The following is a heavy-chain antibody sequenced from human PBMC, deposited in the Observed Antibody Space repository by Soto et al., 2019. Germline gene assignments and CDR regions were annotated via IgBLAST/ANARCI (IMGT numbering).Heavy chain of an antibody. D-gene: IGHD2-15*01. CDR2: ISSSSSYI. CDR1: GFTFSSYA. CDR3: ARVSVVDIVVVVRSYPPYYMDV. J-gene: IGHJ6*03. V-gene: IGHV3-21*01. Sequence: GGSLRLSCEASGFTFSSYAMTWVRQAPGKGLEWVSSISSSSSYIYYADSVKGRFTISRDNAKNSLYLQMNSLRAEDTAVYYCARVSVVDIVVVVRSYPPYYMDVWGKGTTVTVSS.